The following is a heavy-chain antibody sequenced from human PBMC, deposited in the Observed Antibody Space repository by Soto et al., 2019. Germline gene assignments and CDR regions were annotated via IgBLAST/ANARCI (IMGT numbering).Heavy chain of an antibody. Sequence: ASVKVSCKASGYTFTSYAMHWVRQAPGQRLEWMGWINAGNGNTKYSQKFQGRATITRDTSASTAYMELSSLRSEDTAVYYCARRYYYDSSGYFYDYWGQGTLVTVSS. CDR1: GYTFTSYA. J-gene: IGHJ4*02. V-gene: IGHV1-3*01. D-gene: IGHD3-22*01. CDR3: ARRYYYDSSGYFYDY. CDR2: INAGNGNT.